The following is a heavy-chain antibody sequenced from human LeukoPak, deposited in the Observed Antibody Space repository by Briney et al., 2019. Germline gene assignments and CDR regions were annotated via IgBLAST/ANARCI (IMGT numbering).Heavy chain of an antibody. CDR2: IYYSGST. V-gene: IGHV4-39*07. CDR1: GGSISSSSYY. CDR3: ARGEDYYDSSGYYSYYFDY. D-gene: IGHD3-22*01. Sequence: SETLSLTCTVSGGSISSSSYYWGWIRQPPGKGLEWIGSIYYSGSTYYNPSLKCRVTISVDTSKNQFSLKLSSVTAPDTAVYYCARGEDYYDSSGYYSYYFDYWGQGTLATVSS. J-gene: IGHJ4*02.